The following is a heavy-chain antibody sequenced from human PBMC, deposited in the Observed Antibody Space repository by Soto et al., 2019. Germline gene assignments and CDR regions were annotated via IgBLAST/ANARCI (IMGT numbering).Heavy chain of an antibody. Sequence: SETLSLTCAVYGGSFSGYYWSWIRQPPGRGLEWIGSIYYSGITYYNPSLQSRVTISVDTSKNQFSLKLRSVTAADTAVYYCARPNGSGNTYYYGMDVWGQGTTVTVSS. V-gene: IGHV4-34*01. CDR3: ARPNGSGNTYYYGMDV. D-gene: IGHD3-10*01. J-gene: IGHJ6*02. CDR2: IYYSGIT. CDR1: GGSFSGYY.